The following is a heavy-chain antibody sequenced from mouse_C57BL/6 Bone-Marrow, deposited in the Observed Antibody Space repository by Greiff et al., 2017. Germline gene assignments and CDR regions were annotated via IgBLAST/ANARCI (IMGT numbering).Heavy chain of an antibody. Sequence: EVKLVESGGGLVKPGGSLKLSCAASGFTFSDYGMHWVRQAPEKGLEWVAYISSGSSTIYYADTVKGRFTISGDNAKNTLFLQMTILRSEDTAMYYWARGGLVLGDVDVWGTGTTVTVSS. CDR1: GFTFSDYG. CDR2: ISSGSSTI. CDR3: ARGGLVLGDVDV. D-gene: IGHD1-1*01. J-gene: IGHJ1*03. V-gene: IGHV5-17*01.